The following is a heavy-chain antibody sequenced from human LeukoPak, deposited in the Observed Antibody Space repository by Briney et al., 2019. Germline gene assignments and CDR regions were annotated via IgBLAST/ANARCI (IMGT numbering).Heavy chain of an antibody. CDR3: AKGGYSYGP. Sequence: GGSLRLSCAASGFTFTIYAMTWVRQAPGKGLEWVSTISSSGGSTYYAGSVKGRFTISRDNSKNTLYLQMSSLRAEDTALYYCAKGGYSYGPWGQGTLVTVSS. CDR2: ISSSGGST. D-gene: IGHD5-18*01. CDR1: GFTFTIYA. V-gene: IGHV3-23*01. J-gene: IGHJ4*02.